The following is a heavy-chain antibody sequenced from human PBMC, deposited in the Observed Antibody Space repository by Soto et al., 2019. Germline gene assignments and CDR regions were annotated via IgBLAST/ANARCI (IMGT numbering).Heavy chain of an antibody. CDR3: AHGSCTSADCYPNPYLDY. CDR2: IYWDGDE. J-gene: IGHJ4*02. V-gene: IGHV2-5*02. Sequence: QITLKESGPTLVKPTQTLTLTCTFSGFSLSTSAEGVGWIRQPPGKALEWLALIYWDGDERYSPSLKSRLTITKDTSKNQEVLTMTNMDPADTATYSCAHGSCTSADCYPNPYLDYWGQGILVTVSS. CDR1: GFSLSTSAEG. D-gene: IGHD2-2*01.